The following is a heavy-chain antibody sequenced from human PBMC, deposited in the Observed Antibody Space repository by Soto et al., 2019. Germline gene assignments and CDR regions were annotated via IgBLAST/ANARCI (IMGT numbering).Heavy chain of an antibody. J-gene: IGHJ4*02. Sequence: GESLKISCAASGFTFSSYWMSWVRQAPGKGLEWVANIKQDGSEKYYVDSVKGRFTISRDNAKNSLYLQMNSLRAEDTAVYYCARAGYGGSYYFDYWGQGTLVTVSS. CDR3: ARAGYGGSYYFDY. CDR1: GFTFSSYW. CDR2: IKQDGSEK. D-gene: IGHD1-26*01. V-gene: IGHV3-7*03.